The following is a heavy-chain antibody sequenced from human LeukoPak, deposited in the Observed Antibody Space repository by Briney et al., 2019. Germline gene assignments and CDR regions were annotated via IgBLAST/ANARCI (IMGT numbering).Heavy chain of an antibody. CDR3: ATMTTVTYLFDY. D-gene: IGHD4-11*01. CDR1: GGSISSGSYY. CDR2: IYTSGST. J-gene: IGHJ4*02. V-gene: IGHV4-61*02. Sequence: SSETLSLTCTVSGGSISSGSYYWSWIRQPAGKGLEWIGRIYTSGSTNYNPSLESRVTISVDTSKNQFSLKLSSVTAADTAVYYCATMTTVTYLFDYWGQGTLVTVSS.